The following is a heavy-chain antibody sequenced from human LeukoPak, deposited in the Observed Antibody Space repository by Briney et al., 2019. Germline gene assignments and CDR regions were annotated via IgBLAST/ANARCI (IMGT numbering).Heavy chain of an antibody. D-gene: IGHD3-10*01. Sequence: GGSLRLSCGASGFTFSRYSMNWVRQAPGKGLEWVSSISSSGSYIYYADSVKGRFTISRDNAKNSLYLQMSSLRDEDTAVYYCARAIRSGTFYLAFWGQGTLVTVSS. J-gene: IGHJ1*01. CDR3: ARAIRSGTFYLAF. V-gene: IGHV3-21*01. CDR1: GFTFSRYS. CDR2: ISSSGSYI.